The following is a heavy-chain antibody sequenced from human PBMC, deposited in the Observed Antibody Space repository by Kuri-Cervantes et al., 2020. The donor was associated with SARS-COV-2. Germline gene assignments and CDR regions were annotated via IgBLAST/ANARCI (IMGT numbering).Heavy chain of an antibody. CDR3: AKGGGITGTLHDYYGMDV. Sequence: SLKISCAASGFTFSSYWMSWVRQAPGKGLEWVSGISWNSGSIGYADSVKGRFTISRDNAKNSLYLQMNSLRAEDTALYYCAKGGGITGTLHDYYGMDVWGQGTTVTVSS. D-gene: IGHD1-20*01. CDR2: ISWNSGSI. J-gene: IGHJ6*02. CDR1: GFTFSSYW. V-gene: IGHV3-9*01.